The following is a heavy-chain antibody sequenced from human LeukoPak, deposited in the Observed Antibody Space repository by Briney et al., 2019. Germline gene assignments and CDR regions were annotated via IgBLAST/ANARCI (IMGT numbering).Heavy chain of an antibody. V-gene: IGHV3-23*01. CDR1: GFTFSIYA. D-gene: IGHD3-22*01. J-gene: IGHJ4*02. CDR2: ITSRGEST. CDR3: ARDRPNYYGSDGHYYRRDGDY. Sequence: PGGSLRLSCAASGFTFSIYAMSWVRQAPGKGLQWVSSITSRGESTWYVDSVKGRFTITRDSSENTLYLQMHSLRAEDTAVYYCARDRPNYYGSDGHYYRRDGDYWGRGTLVSVSS.